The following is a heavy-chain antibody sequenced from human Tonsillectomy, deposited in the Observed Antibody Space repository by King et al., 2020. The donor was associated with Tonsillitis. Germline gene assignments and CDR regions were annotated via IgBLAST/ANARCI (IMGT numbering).Heavy chain of an antibody. V-gene: IGHV3-30*04. CDR1: GFTFRNYA. CDR2: ISYDGTNK. CDR3: ARDRGSWVLDIDD. Sequence: QLVQSGGGVVQPGRSLRLSCAASGFTFRNYAMHWVRQAPGQGLEWVAIISYDGTNKFYADSVKGRFTISRDNSKNTLYLQMNSLRDEDTAVFYCARDRGSWVLDIDDWGQGALVTVSS. D-gene: IGHD1-26*01. J-gene: IGHJ4*02.